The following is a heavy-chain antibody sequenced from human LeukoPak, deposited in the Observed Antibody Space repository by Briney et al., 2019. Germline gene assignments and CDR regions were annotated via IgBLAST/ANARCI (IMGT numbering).Heavy chain of an antibody. CDR1: IFSFNLYG. Sequence: PGGTLRLSCAASIFSFNLYGISWVRQAPGKGLEWIATISGSGTNTHYADSVKGRFTISRDISKNAVYLQMNSLRAEDTAVYYCARDSYGDANFDSWGQGTLVTVSS. V-gene: IGHV3-23*01. CDR3: ARDSYGDANFDS. J-gene: IGHJ4*02. D-gene: IGHD4-17*01. CDR2: ISGSGTNT.